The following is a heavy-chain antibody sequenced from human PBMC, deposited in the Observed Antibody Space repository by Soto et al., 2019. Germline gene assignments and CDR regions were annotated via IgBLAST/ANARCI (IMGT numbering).Heavy chain of an antibody. Sequence: PGGSLRLSCAASGFIFSSYEMNWVRQAPGKGLEWVSYISTTGNTIYYADSVKGRFTISRDNAKNSVFLQMNSLRAEDTAVYYCARDDGYARFDYWGQGTLVTVSS. J-gene: IGHJ4*02. D-gene: IGHD2-15*01. CDR2: ISTTGNTI. CDR1: GFIFSSYE. V-gene: IGHV3-48*03. CDR3: ARDDGYARFDY.